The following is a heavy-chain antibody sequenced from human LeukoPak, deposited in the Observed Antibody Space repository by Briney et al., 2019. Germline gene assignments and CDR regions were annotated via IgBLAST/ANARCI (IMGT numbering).Heavy chain of an antibody. CDR1: GLTFSASY. J-gene: IGHJ3*02. Sequence: GGSLRLSGAASGLTFSASYMSWFRQAPGKGLEWVSYISSSGSTIYYADSVKGRFTISRDNAKNSLYLQMNSQRAEDTAVYYCARARGDAFDIWGQGTMVTVSS. CDR2: ISSSGSTI. CDR3: ARARGDAFDI. V-gene: IGHV3-11*04. D-gene: IGHD3-10*01.